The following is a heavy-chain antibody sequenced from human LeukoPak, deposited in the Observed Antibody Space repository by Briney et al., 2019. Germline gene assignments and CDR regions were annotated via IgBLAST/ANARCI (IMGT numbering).Heavy chain of an antibody. Sequence: PGGSLRLSCAASGFTFSDYNMRWIRQAPGKGLEWVSSISRSGSTKYYADSVKGRFTISRDNAKNSLFLQMNSLRAEDTAVYYCARAQRGITIFGVVILMPAYQDAFDIWGQGTMVTVSS. CDR1: GFTFSDYN. J-gene: IGHJ3*02. CDR2: ISRSGSTK. V-gene: IGHV3-11*01. CDR3: ARAQRGITIFGVVILMPAYQDAFDI. D-gene: IGHD3-3*01.